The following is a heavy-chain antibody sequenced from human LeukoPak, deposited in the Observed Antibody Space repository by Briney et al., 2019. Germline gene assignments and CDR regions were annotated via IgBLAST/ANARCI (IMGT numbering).Heavy chain of an antibody. Sequence: SETLSLTCTVSGGSINNYYWSWIRQPAGKGLEWMGRIYTRGSTNYNPSLKSRVTMSVDTSKNQFSLKLSSVTAADTAVYYCARGRYCSADICSGGDAFDIWGQGTMVSVSS. CDR1: GGSINNYY. CDR3: ARGRYCSADICSGGDAFDI. V-gene: IGHV4-4*07. J-gene: IGHJ3*02. CDR2: IYTRGST. D-gene: IGHD2-15*01.